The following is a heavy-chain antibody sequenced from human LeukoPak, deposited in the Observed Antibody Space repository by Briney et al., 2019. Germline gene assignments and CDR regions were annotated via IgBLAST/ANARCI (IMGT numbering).Heavy chain of an antibody. CDR2: IKQDGSEK. CDR3: ASEDNTGSSAY. Sequence: PGGSLRLSCAASGFTFNNFWMSWVRQAPGKGLEWVANIKQDGSEKYYVDSVKGRFTISRDNAKNSLYLQMSSLRGDDTALYYCASEDNTGSSAYWGQGTLVTVSS. CDR1: GFTFNNFW. V-gene: IGHV3-7*01. D-gene: IGHD3-22*01. J-gene: IGHJ4*02.